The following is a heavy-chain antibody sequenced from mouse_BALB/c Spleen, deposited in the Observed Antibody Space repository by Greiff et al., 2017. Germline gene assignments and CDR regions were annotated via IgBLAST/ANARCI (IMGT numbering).Heavy chain of an antibody. Sequence: QVHVKQSGPGLVAPSQSLSITCTVSGFSLTSYGVHWVRQPPGKGLEWLGVIWAGGSTNYNSALMSRLSISKDNSKSQVFLKMNSLQTDDTAMYYCARDRYGNYGWYFDVWGAGTTVTVSS. J-gene: IGHJ1*01. V-gene: IGHV2-9*02. CDR1: GFSLTSYG. CDR2: IWAGGST. D-gene: IGHD2-10*02. CDR3: ARDRYGNYGWYFDV.